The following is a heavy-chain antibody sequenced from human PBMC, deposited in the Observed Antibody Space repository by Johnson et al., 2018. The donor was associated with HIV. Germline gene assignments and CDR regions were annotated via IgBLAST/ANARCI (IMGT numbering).Heavy chain of an antibody. J-gene: IGHJ3*02. D-gene: IGHD7-27*01. CDR3: ARSRGNWGGWAFDS. Sequence: GGVVQPGGSLRLSCVVSGFTVSSNYMSWVRQAPGKGLEWVANIKQDGSEKYYVDSVKGRFTISRDNAKNSLYLQMNSLRAEDTAVYYCARSRGNWGGWAFDSWGQGRMVTVSS. CDR2: IKQDGSEK. V-gene: IGHV3-7*03. CDR1: GFTVSSNY.